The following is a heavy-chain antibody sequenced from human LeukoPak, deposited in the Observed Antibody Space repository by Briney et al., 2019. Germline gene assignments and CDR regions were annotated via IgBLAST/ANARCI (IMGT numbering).Heavy chain of an antibody. Sequence: GGSLRLSCAASGFTFSSYWMSWVRQAPGKGLEWVSSISSSSSYIYYADSVKGRFTISRDNAKNSLYLQMNSLRAEDTAVYYCARDSEAAGTYDYWGQGTLVTVSS. CDR2: ISSSSSYI. J-gene: IGHJ4*02. CDR3: ARDSEAAGTYDY. D-gene: IGHD6-13*01. V-gene: IGHV3-21*01. CDR1: GFTFSSYW.